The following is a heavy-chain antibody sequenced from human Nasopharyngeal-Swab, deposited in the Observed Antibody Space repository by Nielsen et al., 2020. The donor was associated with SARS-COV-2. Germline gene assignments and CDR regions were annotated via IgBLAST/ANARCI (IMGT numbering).Heavy chain of an antibody. V-gene: IGHV3-23*01. CDR1: GFAFSSYA. D-gene: IGHD1-26*01. J-gene: IGHJ4*02. CDR3: ANRMPTVGATRYYCFDS. Sequence: LSLTCAASGFAFSSYAMSWVRQAPGKGLEWVSTISGSGGSTYYADSVKGRFTISRDNSKNTLYLQMSSLRAEDTAVYYCANRMPTVGATRYYCFDSWGQGTPVTVSS. CDR2: ISGSGGST.